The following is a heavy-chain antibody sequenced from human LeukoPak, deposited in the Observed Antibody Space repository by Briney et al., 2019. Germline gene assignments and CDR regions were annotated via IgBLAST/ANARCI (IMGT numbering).Heavy chain of an antibody. Sequence: PGGSLRLSCTTSGFNFNYYFMAWVRQAPGEGLEWLATIDKDGSGTEYIDSVRGRFTISRDNTKKSIYLQMSSLSADDTAVYFCATEYWYRHDYWGQGILVTVSS. V-gene: IGHV3-7*01. D-gene: IGHD6-13*01. CDR2: IDKDGSGT. CDR3: ATEYWYRHDY. CDR1: GFNFNYYF. J-gene: IGHJ4*02.